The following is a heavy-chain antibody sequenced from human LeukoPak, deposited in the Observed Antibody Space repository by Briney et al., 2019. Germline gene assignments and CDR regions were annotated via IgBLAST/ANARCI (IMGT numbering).Heavy chain of an antibody. CDR1: GFTVTSNY. J-gene: IGHJ4*02. V-gene: IGHV3-66*01. Sequence: PGGSLRLSCAASGFTVTSNYMSWVRQAPGKGLEWVSVVYSGDTSAYADSVKGRFTISRDNAKNSLYLQMNSLRAEDTAVYYCAREGTGYSSGWYLDWGQGTLVTVSS. D-gene: IGHD6-19*01. CDR2: VYSGDTS. CDR3: AREGTGYSSGWYLD.